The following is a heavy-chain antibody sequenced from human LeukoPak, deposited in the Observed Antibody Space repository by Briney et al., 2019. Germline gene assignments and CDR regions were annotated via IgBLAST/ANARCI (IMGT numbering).Heavy chain of an antibody. D-gene: IGHD6-25*01. CDR3: AGGSGTNTHDAFDI. CDR1: GGSISSYY. CDR2: ISDIGSI. J-gene: IGHJ3*02. Sequence: SETLSLTCTVSGGSISSYYWSWIRQPPGKGLEWIAYISDIGSINYNPPLKSRVTISVDTSKNQFSLKLSSVTAADTAVYYCAGGSGTNTHDAFDIWGQGTMVTVSS. V-gene: IGHV4-59*08.